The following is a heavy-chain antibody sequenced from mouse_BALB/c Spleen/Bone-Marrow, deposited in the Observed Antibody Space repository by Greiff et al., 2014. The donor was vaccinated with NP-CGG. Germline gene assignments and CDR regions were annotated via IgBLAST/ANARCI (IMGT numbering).Heavy chain of an antibody. D-gene: IGHD4-1*01. V-gene: IGHV1-54*03. CDR1: GYAFTNYL. CDR2: INPGSGAT. CDR3: ARRLTGTLYFDY. Sequence: QVHVKQSGAELVRPGTSVKVSCKASGYAFTNYLIEWVKQRPGQGLEWIGVINPGSGATNYNENFKGKATLTADKSSSTPYMQLSSLTSDDAAVYFGARRLTGTLYFDYWGQGTTLTVSS. J-gene: IGHJ2*01.